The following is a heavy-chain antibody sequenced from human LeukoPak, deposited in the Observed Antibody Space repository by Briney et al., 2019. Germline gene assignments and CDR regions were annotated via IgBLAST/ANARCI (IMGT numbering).Heavy chain of an antibody. J-gene: IGHJ3*02. V-gene: IGHV4-59*01. Sequence: SETLSLTCTVSGGSISSYYWNWIRQSPGKGLEWIGYISVGGANNYNPSLKSRVSISVDTSKNQFSLRLSSVTAADTALYYCARGFPLYSGTYSDTFDIWGRGTMVTVSS. CDR1: GGSISSYY. CDR3: ARGFPLYSGTYSDTFDI. CDR2: ISVGGAN. D-gene: IGHD1-26*01.